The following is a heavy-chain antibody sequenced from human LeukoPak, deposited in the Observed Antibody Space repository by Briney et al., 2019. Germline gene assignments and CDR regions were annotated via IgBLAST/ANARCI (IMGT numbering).Heavy chain of an antibody. V-gene: IGHV1-46*04. J-gene: IGHJ2*01. CDR1: GYTFTSYY. CDR2: IKPSGGST. D-gene: IGHD3-3*01. Sequence: ASVKVSCKASGYTFTSYYMHWVRQAPGQGLEWMGIIKPSGGSTSYAQKLQGRVTMTRDTSTTTVYMELSSLRSDDTAVYYCARYWSGYPYGPHDWYFDLWGRGTLVTVSS. CDR3: ARYWSGYPYGPHDWYFDL.